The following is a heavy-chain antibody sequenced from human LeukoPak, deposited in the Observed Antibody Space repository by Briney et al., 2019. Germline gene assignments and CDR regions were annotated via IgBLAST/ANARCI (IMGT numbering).Heavy chain of an antibody. CDR3: ARSPEQQLVRDFDY. D-gene: IGHD6-13*01. CDR1: GGSISNYY. J-gene: IGHJ4*02. Sequence: SEILSLTCTVSGGSISNYYWSWIRQPPGKRLEWFGYISYTGSTNYNPSLKSRITMSVDTSKNQFSLKLSSVTAADTAVYYCARSPEQQLVRDFDYWGQGTLVTVSS. CDR2: ISYTGST. V-gene: IGHV4-59*08.